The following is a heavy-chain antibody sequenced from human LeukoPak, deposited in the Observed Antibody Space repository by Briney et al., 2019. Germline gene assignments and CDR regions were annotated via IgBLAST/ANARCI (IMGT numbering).Heavy chain of an antibody. CDR2: IYYTGST. D-gene: IGHD6-19*01. CDR1: GGSISSYY. V-gene: IGHV4-39*01. J-gene: IGHJ4*02. CDR3: VRSREQWLVDY. Sequence: SETLSLTCTVSGGSISSYYWGWIRQPPGKGLEWIGSIYYTGSTYYNPSLKSRVTISVDTSKNQFSLKLSSVTAADTAVYYCVRSREQWLVDYWGQGTLATLSS.